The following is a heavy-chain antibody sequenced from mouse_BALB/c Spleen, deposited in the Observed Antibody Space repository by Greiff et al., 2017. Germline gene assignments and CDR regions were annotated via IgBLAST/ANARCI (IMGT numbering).Heavy chain of an antibody. V-gene: IGHV1-39*01. CDR3: ARQTYDGILGY. J-gene: IGHJ4*01. CDR2: IDPYYGGT. Sequence: EVQLVESGPELEKPGASVKISCKASGYSFTGYNMNWVKQSNGKSLEWIGNIDPYYGGTSYNQKFKGKTTLTVDKSSSKAYMQLKSMTSEDSAVYYCARQTYDGILGYWGQGTSVTVSS. D-gene: IGHD2-3*01. CDR1: GYSFTGYN.